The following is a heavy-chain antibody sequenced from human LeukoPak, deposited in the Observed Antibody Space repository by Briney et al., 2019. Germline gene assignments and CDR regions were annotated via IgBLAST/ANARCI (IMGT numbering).Heavy chain of an antibody. CDR2: INPDGSST. Sequence: GESLRLSCTASGFTFSTSWMHWVRQAPGKGLVWVSRINPDGSSTNYADSVKGRFTISRDNAKNSLYLQMNSLRAEDTAVYYCRGYSYGFPFGYWGQGTLVTVSS. D-gene: IGHD5-18*01. J-gene: IGHJ4*02. CDR3: RGYSYGFPFGY. CDR1: GFTFSTSW. V-gene: IGHV3-74*01.